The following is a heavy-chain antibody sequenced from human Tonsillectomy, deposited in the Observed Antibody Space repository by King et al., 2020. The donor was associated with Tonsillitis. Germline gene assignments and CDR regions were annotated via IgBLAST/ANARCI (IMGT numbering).Heavy chain of an antibody. CDR2: ISGSGDTT. Sequence: VQLVESGGGLVQPGGSLRLSCAASGFTFSSYAMSWVRQAPGKGLEWVSSISGSGDTTYYADSVKGRFTISRDSSKNTLYLQMNTLRAEDTAVYSCAKESLVVVLGWFDPWGQGTLVTVSS. J-gene: IGHJ5*02. CDR3: AKESLVVVLGWFDP. CDR1: GFTFSSYA. D-gene: IGHD2-15*01. V-gene: IGHV3-23*04.